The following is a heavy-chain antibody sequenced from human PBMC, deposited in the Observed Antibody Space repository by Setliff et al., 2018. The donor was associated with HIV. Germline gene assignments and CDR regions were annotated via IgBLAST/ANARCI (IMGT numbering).Heavy chain of an antibody. Sequence: PSETLSLTCAVYGESFSGYQWSWIRQPPGKGLEWIGEINHSGSTNYNPSLKSRVTISVDTSKNQFSVTLTSVTEADTAVYYCARFYGDYETDNWFDPWGHGILVTV. V-gene: IGHV4-34*01. J-gene: IGHJ5*02. CDR2: INHSGST. CDR3: ARFYGDYETDNWFDP. D-gene: IGHD4-17*01. CDR1: GESFSGYQ.